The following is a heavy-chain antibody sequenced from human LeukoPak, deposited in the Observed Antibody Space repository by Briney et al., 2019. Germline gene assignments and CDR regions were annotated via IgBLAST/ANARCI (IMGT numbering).Heavy chain of an antibody. Sequence: PGGSLRLSCAASGFTFSSYSMNWVRQAPGKGLEWVSSISSSSSYIYYADSVRGRFTISRDNSKNSLYLQMNSLRAEDTAKYYCAKEGGSIVGGTIPFDHWGQGTLVTVSS. V-gene: IGHV3-21*04. D-gene: IGHD1-26*01. CDR1: GFTFSSYS. CDR2: ISSSSSYI. J-gene: IGHJ4*02. CDR3: AKEGGSIVGGTIPFDH.